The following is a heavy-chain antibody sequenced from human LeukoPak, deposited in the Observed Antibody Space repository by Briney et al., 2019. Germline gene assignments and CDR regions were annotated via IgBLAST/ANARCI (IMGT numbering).Heavy chain of an antibody. D-gene: IGHD5-18*01. V-gene: IGHV3-48*01. CDR2: ISSSSSII. J-gene: IGHJ4*02. CDR3: ARARGYSYGYSDY. Sequence: GGSLRLSCAVSGFTFSSYSMNWVRQAPGKGLEWVSYISSSSSIIDYADSVKGRFTISRDNAKNSLYLQMNSLRAKDTAVYYCARARGYSYGYSDYWGQGTLVTVSS. CDR1: GFTFSSYS.